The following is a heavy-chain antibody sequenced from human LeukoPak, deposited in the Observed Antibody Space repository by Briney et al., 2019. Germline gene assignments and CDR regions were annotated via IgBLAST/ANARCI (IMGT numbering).Heavy chain of an antibody. D-gene: IGHD3-10*01. CDR3: AREGPGITMVRGVIITFGYYSMDV. Sequence: WASVKVSCKASGYTFTSYAMHWVRQAPGQRLEWMGWINAGNGNTKYSQKFQGRVTITRDTSASTAYMELSSLRSEDTAVYYCAREGPGITMVRGVIITFGYYSMDVWGKGTTVTVSS. J-gene: IGHJ6*04. CDR2: INAGNGNT. V-gene: IGHV1-3*01. CDR1: GYTFTSYA.